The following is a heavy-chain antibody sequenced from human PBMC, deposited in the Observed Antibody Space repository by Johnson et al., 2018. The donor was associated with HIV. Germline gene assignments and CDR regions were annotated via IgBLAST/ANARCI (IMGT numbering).Heavy chain of an antibody. Sequence: VQLVESGGGVVQPGGSLRLSCAASGFTFSNYWMHWVRQAPGKGLVWVSRIYSDGTDTKYADSVKGRFTISRDNAKSTLSLQMNSLRAEDTGVYYCARKQWLAKISSDAFDVWGQGTKVTVSS. CDR3: ARKQWLAKISSDAFDV. J-gene: IGHJ3*01. V-gene: IGHV3-74*02. CDR1: GFTFSNYW. D-gene: IGHD6-19*01. CDR2: IYSDGTDT.